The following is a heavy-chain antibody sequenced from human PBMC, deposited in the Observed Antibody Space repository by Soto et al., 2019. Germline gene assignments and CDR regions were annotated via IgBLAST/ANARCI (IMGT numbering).Heavy chain of an antibody. CDR3: AKGSSSDYLRRGPDAY. D-gene: IGHD3-22*01. V-gene: IGHV3-23*01. CDR1: GFTFNNYV. Sequence: GGSLRLSCQASGFTFNNYVMIWVRRLPGKGLEWVSDVSGSGSSTSYADSVKGRFTISRDNSKNTLFLQMNSLGVEDTAVYYCAKGSSSDYLRRGPDAYWGQGTLVTVSS. CDR2: VSGSGSST. J-gene: IGHJ4*02.